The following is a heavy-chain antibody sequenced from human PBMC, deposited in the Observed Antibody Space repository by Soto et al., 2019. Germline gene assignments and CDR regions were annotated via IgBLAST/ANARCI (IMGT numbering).Heavy chain of an antibody. CDR1: GFSLNTGGVG. Sequence: QITLKESGPTVVKPTQTLTLTCSLSGFSLNTGGVGVGWIRQTPGKALEWLAVIYWDDDKSWNPSLRDRPTSNRAASDDQVVLTVTTMDPVDTGTYYCARRRGGFGGGWTTPYFDYWGQGTLVTVSS. CDR3: ARRRGGFGGGWTTPYFDY. J-gene: IGHJ4*02. CDR2: IYWDDDK. D-gene: IGHD6-19*01. V-gene: IGHV2-5*02.